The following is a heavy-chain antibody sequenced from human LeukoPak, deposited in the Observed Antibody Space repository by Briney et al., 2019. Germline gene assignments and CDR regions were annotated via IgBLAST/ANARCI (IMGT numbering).Heavy chain of an antibody. CDR3: ARDRGGSGYYAMDV. V-gene: IGHV4-59*12. CDR2: IYYSGST. Sequence: PSETLSLTCTVSGGSISSYYWSWIRQPPGKGLEWIGYIYYSGSTNYNPSLKSRVTISVDTSKNQFSLQLNSVTPEDTAVYYCARDRGGSGYYAMDVWGQGTTVTVSS. D-gene: IGHD3-16*01. CDR1: GGSISSYY. J-gene: IGHJ6*02.